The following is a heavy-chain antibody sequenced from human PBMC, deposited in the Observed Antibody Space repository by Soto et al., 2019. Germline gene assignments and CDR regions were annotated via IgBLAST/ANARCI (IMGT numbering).Heavy chain of an antibody. V-gene: IGHV3-23*01. Sequence: QTGGSLRLSCAASGFIFSTYAMNWVRQAPGKGLEWVSAISNSGGSTYYAESARGRFTISRDNSINTLFLIMSALRTEDTAVYYCAHPRGYGVFDAVDIWGQGTMVTVSS. J-gene: IGHJ3*02. CDR1: GFIFSTYA. D-gene: IGHD4-17*01. CDR3: AHPRGYGVFDAVDI. CDR2: ISNSGGST.